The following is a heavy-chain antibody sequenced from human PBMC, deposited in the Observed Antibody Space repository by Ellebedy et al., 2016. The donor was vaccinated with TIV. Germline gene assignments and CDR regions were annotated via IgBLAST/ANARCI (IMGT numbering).Heavy chain of an antibody. V-gene: IGHV1-8*01. D-gene: IGHD3-22*01. Sequence: AASVKVSCKASGYTFTSYDINWVRQATGQGLEWMGWMNPNSGNTGYAQKFQGRVTMTRNTSIGTAYMELSSLRSEDTAVYYCARGYYYDSSGYPTASLEYYFDYWGQGTLVTVSS. CDR3: ARGYYYDSSGYPTASLEYYFDY. CDR1: GYTFTSYD. CDR2: MNPNSGNT. J-gene: IGHJ4*02.